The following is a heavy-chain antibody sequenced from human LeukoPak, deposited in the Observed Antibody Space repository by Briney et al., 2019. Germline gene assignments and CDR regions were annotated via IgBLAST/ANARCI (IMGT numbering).Heavy chain of an antibody. CDR3: ARDGDSTVNFDY. CDR2: IIRDGRST. V-gene: IGHV3-74*01. D-gene: IGHD4-17*01. J-gene: IGHJ4*02. CDR1: GFTFSSYW. Sequence: GGALTLSCAASGFTFSSYWMHWVRQAPGKGLVWVSRIIRDGRSTAYADSVKGRFTISRDNAKNTLFLQMNSLRAEDTAVYYCARDGDSTVNFDYWGQGSLVTVSS.